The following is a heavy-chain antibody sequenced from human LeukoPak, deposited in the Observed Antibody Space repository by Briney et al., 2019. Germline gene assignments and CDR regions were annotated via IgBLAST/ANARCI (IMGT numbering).Heavy chain of an antibody. V-gene: IGHV4-59*08. CDR2: IYYSGNT. Sequence: SETLSLTCTVSGGSISSYYWSWIRQPPGKGLEWIGNIYYSGNTNYNPSLKSRVTISLDTSKNQFSLKLSSVTAADTAVYYCAGHHPRNTVDFWGQGTLVTVSS. CDR3: AGHHPRNTVDF. J-gene: IGHJ4*02. CDR1: GGSISSYY. D-gene: IGHD2/OR15-2a*01.